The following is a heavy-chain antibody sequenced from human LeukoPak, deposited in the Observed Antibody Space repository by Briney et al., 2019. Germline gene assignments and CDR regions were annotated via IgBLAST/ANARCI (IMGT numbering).Heavy chain of an antibody. J-gene: IGHJ4*02. V-gene: IGHV4-34*01. CDR3: AGGAGRWLQLRSFDY. CDR1: GGSFSGYY. D-gene: IGHD5-12*01. CDR2: INHSGST. Sequence: TSETLSLTCAVYGGSFSGYYWSWIRQPPGKGLEWIGEINHSGSTNYNPSLKSRVTISVDTSKNQFSLKLSSVTAADTAVYYCAGGAGRWLQLRSFDYWGQGTLVTVSS.